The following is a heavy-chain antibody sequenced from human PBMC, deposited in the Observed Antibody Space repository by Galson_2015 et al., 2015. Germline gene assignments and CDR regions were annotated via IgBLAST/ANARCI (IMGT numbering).Heavy chain of an antibody. CDR2: ISSSSSYI. CDR3: ASTCYYDSSGYYPAEYFQH. J-gene: IGHJ1*01. V-gene: IGHV3-21*01. Sequence: SLRLSCAASGFTFSSYSMNWVRQAPGKGLEWVSSISSSSSYIYYADSVKGRFTISRDNAKNSLYLQMNSLRAEDTAVYYCASTCYYDSSGYYPAEYFQHWGQGTLVTVSS. CDR1: GFTFSSYS. D-gene: IGHD3-22*01.